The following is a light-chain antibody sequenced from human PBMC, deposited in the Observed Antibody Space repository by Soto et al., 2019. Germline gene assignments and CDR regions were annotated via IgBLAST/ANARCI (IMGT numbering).Light chain of an antibody. CDR2: AAS. V-gene: IGKV1-6*01. CDR1: QGIRND. Sequence: AIQMTQSPSSLSASVGDRVTITCRASQGIRNDLGWYQQKPGKAPKLLIYAASSLQSGVPSRFSGSGYGTEFTLTISSLQPDDFATYYCQQYNTYSSLTFGGGTKVDIK. CDR3: QQYNTYSSLT. J-gene: IGKJ4*01.